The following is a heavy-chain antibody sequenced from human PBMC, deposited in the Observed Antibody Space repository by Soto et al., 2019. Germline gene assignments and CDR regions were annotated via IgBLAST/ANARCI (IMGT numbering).Heavy chain of an antibody. J-gene: IGHJ4*02. V-gene: IGHV3-48*03. CDR3: ASWSSGGDY. CDR1: GFTFSSYE. Sequence: EVQLVESGGGLVQPGGSLRLSCAASGFTFSSYEMNWVRQAPGKGLEWVSYISSSGSTIYYAASVKGRFTSSRDNAKNSLYLQMNSLRAEDTAVYYCASWSSGGDYWGQGTLVTVSS. D-gene: IGHD6-19*01. CDR2: ISSSGSTI.